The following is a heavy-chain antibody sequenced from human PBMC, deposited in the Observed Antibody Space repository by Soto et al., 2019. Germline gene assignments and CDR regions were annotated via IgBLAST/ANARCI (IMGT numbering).Heavy chain of an antibody. J-gene: IGHJ5*02. Sequence: QLQLQESGPGLVKPAETLFLTCTFSVGSIRSSSYYWGWIRQPPGKGLEWIGSIYYSGSTYYNPSLKRRFTIPADTYNNQVSIQLSSVTDADTAVYYCARPWVEQDYYGSGSYYENWFDPWGQGTLVTVSS. CDR1: VGSIRSSSYY. CDR3: ARPWVEQDYYGSGSYYENWFDP. V-gene: IGHV4-39*01. D-gene: IGHD3-10*01. CDR2: IYYSGST.